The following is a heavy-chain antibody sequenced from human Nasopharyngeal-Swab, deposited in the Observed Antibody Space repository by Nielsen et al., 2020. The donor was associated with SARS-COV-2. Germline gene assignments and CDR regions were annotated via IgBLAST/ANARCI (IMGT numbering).Heavy chain of an antibody. Sequence: GESLKISCTASGYSFTSYCIPWVRQMPGKGLEWMGIIYPGDSDTRYSPTFQGQVTISADKSISTDYLQWSSLEAADTAMYYCAGRTYEGGSYFLDYWGQGALVTVSS. CDR1: GYSFTSYC. J-gene: IGHJ4*02. CDR3: AGRTYEGGSYFLDY. CDR2: IYPGDSDT. D-gene: IGHD1-26*01. V-gene: IGHV5-51*01.